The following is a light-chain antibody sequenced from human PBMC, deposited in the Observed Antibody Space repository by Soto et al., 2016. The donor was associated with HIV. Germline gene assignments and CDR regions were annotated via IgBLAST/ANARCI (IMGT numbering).Light chain of an antibody. CDR3: QQLNSYLPWT. CDR1: QGMSSY. V-gene: IGKV1-9*01. CDR2: AAS. Sequence: DIQLTQSPSFVSASVGDRVTITCRASQGMSSYLAWYQQKPGKAPKLLIYAASTLQSGVPSRFSGSGSGTEFTLTINSLQPEDFATYYCQQLNSYLPWTFGQGTKVE. J-gene: IGKJ1*01.